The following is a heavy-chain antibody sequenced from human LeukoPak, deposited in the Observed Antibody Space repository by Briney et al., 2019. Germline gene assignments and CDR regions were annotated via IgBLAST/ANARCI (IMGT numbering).Heavy chain of an antibody. CDR1: GFTFSSYW. Sequence: GGSLRLSCAASGFTFSSYWMSWVRQAPGKELEWVSTISGTGATPYYADSVKGRFTVSRDNSKNTVYLQMNSLRVEDTAVYYCASDRRYSEHWGQGTLVTVSS. J-gene: IGHJ1*01. D-gene: IGHD3-9*01. CDR2: ISGTGATP. V-gene: IGHV3-23*01. CDR3: ASDRRYSEH.